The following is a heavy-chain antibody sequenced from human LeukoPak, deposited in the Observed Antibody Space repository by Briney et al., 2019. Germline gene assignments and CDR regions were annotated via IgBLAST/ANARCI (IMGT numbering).Heavy chain of an antibody. D-gene: IGHD3-22*01. CDR2: ISASGSYT. CDR3: ARHQFRRYYYESSGSAFDI. J-gene: IGHJ3*02. V-gene: IGHV3-11*03. Sequence: GGSLRLSCAASGFSFSDEYMSWIRQAPGQGPEWISYISASGSYTNYADSVKGRFTISRDNAKNSLHLQMNSLRAEDTAVYYCARHQFRRYYYESSGSAFDIWGQGTMVTVSS. CDR1: GFSFSDEY.